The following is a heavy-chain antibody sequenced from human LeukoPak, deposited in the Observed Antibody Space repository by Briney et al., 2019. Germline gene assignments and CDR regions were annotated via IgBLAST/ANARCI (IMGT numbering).Heavy chain of an antibody. CDR2: INPNSGGT. J-gene: IGHJ4*02. D-gene: IGHD6-6*01. CDR1: GYTFTGYY. CDR3: ARSYSSSSDLDY. Sequence: ASVKVSCKASGYTFTGYYMHWVRQAPGQGLEWMGWINPNSGGTNYAQKFQGRVTMTRDTSISTAYMELSSLRSEDTAVYYCARSYSSSSDLDYWGQGTLVTVSS. V-gene: IGHV1-2*02.